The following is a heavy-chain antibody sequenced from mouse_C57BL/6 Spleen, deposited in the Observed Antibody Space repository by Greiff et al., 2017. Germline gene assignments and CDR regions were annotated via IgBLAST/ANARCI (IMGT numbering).Heavy chain of an antibody. J-gene: IGHJ1*03. CDR2: INPSSGFT. Sequence: QVQLQQSGAELVKPGASVKISCKASGYAFSSYWLNRVKQRPGQGLEWIGYINPSSGFTKYNQKFTDKATLTADKSSSASYMQLSSLTYEDSAVYYCAREVDGSSYWYCDVWGTGTTVTVSS. V-gene: IGHV1-7*01. CDR1: GYAFSSYW. CDR3: AREVDGSSYWYCDV. D-gene: IGHD1-1*01.